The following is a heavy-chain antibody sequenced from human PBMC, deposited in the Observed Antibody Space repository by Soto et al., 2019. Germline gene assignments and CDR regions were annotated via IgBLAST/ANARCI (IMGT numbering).Heavy chain of an antibody. Sequence: GGSLRLSCAASGFTFSSYGMHWVRQAPGKGLEWVSVISYDGSNKYYADSVKSRITISRDNSKNTLYLQMNSLRAEDTAVYYCAKDAAEEQLLYYFDYWGQGTLVTVSS. CDR3: AKDAAEEQLLYYFDY. CDR1: GFTFSSYG. V-gene: IGHV3-30*18. D-gene: IGHD6-19*01. J-gene: IGHJ4*02. CDR2: ISYDGSNK.